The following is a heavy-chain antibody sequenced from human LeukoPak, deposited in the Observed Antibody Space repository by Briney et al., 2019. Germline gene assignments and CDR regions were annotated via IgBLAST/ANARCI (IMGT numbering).Heavy chain of an antibody. D-gene: IGHD4-17*01. Sequence: ASVKVSCKASGYTFTGYYIHWVRQAPGQGLEWLGWINPKSGGTNYAQKFQGRVTMTRDTSISTAYMDLSRLTSDDTAVYYCARDVGNGDYEYWGQGTLVTVPS. CDR1: GYTFTGYY. CDR2: INPKSGGT. J-gene: IGHJ4*02. V-gene: IGHV1-2*02. CDR3: ARDVGNGDYEY.